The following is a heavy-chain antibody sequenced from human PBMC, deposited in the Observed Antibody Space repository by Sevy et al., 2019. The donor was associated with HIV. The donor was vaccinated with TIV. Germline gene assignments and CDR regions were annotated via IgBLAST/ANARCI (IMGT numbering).Heavy chain of an antibody. Sequence: GGSLRLSCAASGFTFSSYAMHWVRQAPGKGLEWVAVISYDGSNKYYADSVKGRFTISRDNSKNTLYLQMNSLRAEDTAVYYCARDTYYDSSGYYGYWGQGTQVTVSS. CDR3: ARDTYYDSSGYYGY. J-gene: IGHJ4*02. D-gene: IGHD3-22*01. CDR1: GFTFSSYA. CDR2: ISYDGSNK. V-gene: IGHV3-30-3*01.